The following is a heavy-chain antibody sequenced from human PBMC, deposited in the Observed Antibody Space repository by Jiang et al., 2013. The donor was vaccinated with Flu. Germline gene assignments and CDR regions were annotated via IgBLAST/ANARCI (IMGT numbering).Heavy chain of an antibody. CDR3: ARRTGGTDHSMDV. J-gene: IGHJ6*02. CDR2: IYPADSDT. Sequence: VQLVESGAEVKKAGESLKISCQGSGYSFSNYWIAWVRQMPGKGLEWMAMIYPADSDTRYSPSFQGQVTMSADKSINTAYLQWSSLKASDTAMYYCARRTGGTDHSMDVVGPRGPRSPSP. D-gene: IGHD1-1*01. V-gene: IGHV5-51*01. CDR1: GYSFSNYW.